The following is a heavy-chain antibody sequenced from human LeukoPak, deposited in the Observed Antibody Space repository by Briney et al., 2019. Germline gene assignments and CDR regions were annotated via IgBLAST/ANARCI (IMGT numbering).Heavy chain of an antibody. V-gene: IGHV3-21*04. J-gene: IGHJ5*02. CDR1: GFTFSSYS. Sequence: GGSLRLSCAASGFTFSSYSMNWVRQAPGKGLEWVSSISSSSSYIYYADSVKGRFTISRDNSKNTLYLQMNSLRAEDTAVYYCAKGPIVVVPAATWFDPWGQGTLVTVSS. CDR3: AKGPIVVVPAATWFDP. CDR2: ISSSSSYI. D-gene: IGHD2-2*01.